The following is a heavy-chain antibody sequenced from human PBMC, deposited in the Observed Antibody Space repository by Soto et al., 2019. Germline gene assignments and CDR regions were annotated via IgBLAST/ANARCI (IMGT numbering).Heavy chain of an antibody. CDR3: AREPRYCRGGSCSITGDAYDI. Sequence: EVQLVESGGGLVQPGGSLRLSRTASGFIVSDTYVNWLRQAPGKGLEWVSVISNRGDTHYADSVRGRFSLSRDISDNTLHLQMNNLRVEDTAVYYCAREPRYCRGGSCSITGDAYDIWGQGTMVTVSS. CDR2: ISNRGDT. D-gene: IGHD2-15*01. CDR1: GFIVSDTY. V-gene: IGHV3-66*01. J-gene: IGHJ3*02.